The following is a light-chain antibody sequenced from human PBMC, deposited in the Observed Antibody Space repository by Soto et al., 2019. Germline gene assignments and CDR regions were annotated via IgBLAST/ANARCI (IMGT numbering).Light chain of an antibody. CDR1: QTVVTW. Sequence: DIRMTQSPSTLSASVGDRVTITFLASQTVVTWVAWYQHRPGKAPKLLIYDASNLESGVPTRFSGSGSGTEFTLTISSLQPDDFATYYCQQYNNYATWTFGQGTKVDIK. CDR3: QQYNNYATWT. V-gene: IGKV1-5*01. CDR2: DAS. J-gene: IGKJ1*01.